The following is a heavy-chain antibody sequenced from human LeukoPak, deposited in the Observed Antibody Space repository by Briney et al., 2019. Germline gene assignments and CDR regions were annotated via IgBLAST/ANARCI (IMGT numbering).Heavy chain of an antibody. CDR2: IYHSGST. J-gene: IGHJ6*03. V-gene: IGHV4-30-2*01. Sequence: SETLSLTCAVSGGSISSGGYSWSWIRQPPGKGLEWIGYIYHSGSTYYNPSLKSRVTISVDRSKNQFSLKLSSVTAADTAVYYCARDQDFWSGFYYYYYMDVWGKGTTVTVSS. CDR3: ARDQDFWSGFYYYYYMDV. D-gene: IGHD3-3*01. CDR1: GGSISSGGYS.